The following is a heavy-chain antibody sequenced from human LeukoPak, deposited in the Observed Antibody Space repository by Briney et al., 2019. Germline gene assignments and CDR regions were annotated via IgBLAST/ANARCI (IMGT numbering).Heavy chain of an antibody. V-gene: IGHV3-23*01. CDR3: AKEGVQAPTDWYFGL. J-gene: IGHJ2*01. Sequence: PGGSLRLSCAASGFTFSSSAMSWVRQAPGKGLEWLSTISGGGGSTYYADSVKGRFTISRDNSKNTLYLQMNSLGVEDTAVYYCAKEGVQAPTDWYFGLWGRGTLVTVSS. CDR2: ISGGGGST. CDR1: GFTFSSSA. D-gene: IGHD1-26*01.